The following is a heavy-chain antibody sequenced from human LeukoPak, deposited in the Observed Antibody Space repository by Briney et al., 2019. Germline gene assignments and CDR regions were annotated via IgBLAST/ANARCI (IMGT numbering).Heavy chain of an antibody. D-gene: IGHD6-19*01. V-gene: IGHV1-69*05. J-gene: IGHJ4*02. CDR2: IIPIFGTA. Sequence: GASVKVSCKASGGTFSSYAISWVRQAPGQGLEWVGRIIPIFGTANYAQKFQGRVTITTDESTSTAYMELSSLRSEDTAVYYCARADSSGWYHDYWGQGTLVTVSS. CDR3: ARADSSGWYHDY. CDR1: GGTFSSYA.